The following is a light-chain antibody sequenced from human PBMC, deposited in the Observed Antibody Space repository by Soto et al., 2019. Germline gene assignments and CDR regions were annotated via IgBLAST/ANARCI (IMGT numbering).Light chain of an antibody. CDR2: DVS. CDR1: SSDVGGYNY. J-gene: IGLJ1*01. CDR3: SSYTSSSTLS. V-gene: IGLV2-14*01. Sequence: LTQPASVSGSPGQSITISCTGTSSDVGGYNYVSWYQQHPGKAPKLMIYDVSNRPSGVSNRFSGSKSGNTASLTIPGLQAEDEADYYCSSYTSSSTLSFGTGTKVTVL.